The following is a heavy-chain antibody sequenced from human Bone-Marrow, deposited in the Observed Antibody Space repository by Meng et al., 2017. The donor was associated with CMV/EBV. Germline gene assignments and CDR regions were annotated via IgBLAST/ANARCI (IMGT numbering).Heavy chain of an antibody. V-gene: IGHV4-34*01. CDR2: INHSGST. J-gene: IGHJ4*02. CDR1: GFTFSSYG. CDR3: ARGRGWELDF. Sequence: SETLSLTCAASGFTFSSYGMQWVRQAPGKGLEWIGEINHSGSTNYNPSLKSRVTISVDTSKNQFSLKLSSVTAADTAVYYCARGRGWELDFWGQGTLVTVSS. D-gene: IGHD1-26*01.